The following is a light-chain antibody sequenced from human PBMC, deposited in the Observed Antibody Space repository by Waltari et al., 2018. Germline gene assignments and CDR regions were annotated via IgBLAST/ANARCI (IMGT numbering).Light chain of an antibody. J-gene: IGLJ3*02. CDR1: NTDVGPYDH. V-gene: IGLV2-11*01. CDR3: CSYANAKWV. CDR2: GVY. Sequence: QSVLPQPRSVSGSPGPSVAISCTGTNTDVGPYDHVSWYQQSPGKAPKVMIYGVYKRPSGVPVRFSGSKSGNTASLTISGLQAEDEADYYCCSYANAKWVFGGGTRLTVL.